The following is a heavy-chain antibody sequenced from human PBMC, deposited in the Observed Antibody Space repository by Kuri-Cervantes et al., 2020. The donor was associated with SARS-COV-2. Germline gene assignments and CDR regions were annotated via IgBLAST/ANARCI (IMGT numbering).Heavy chain of an antibody. D-gene: IGHD6-19*01. CDR2: INPNNGAT. J-gene: IGHJ4*02. CDR3: ATSPGMWLGD. CDR1: GYSFTVYY. V-gene: IGHV1-2*02. Sequence: ASVKVSCKASGYSFTVYYMHWVRQVPGQGLEWMGWINPNNGATNYLQKFEGRVTMTRDTSINTAYMELSRLRFDDTAVYYCATSPGMWLGDRGQGTLVTVSS.